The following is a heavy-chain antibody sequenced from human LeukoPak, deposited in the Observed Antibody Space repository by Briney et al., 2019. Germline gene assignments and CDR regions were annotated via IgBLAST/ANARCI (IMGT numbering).Heavy chain of an antibody. CDR1: GYTFTSYG. CDR3: ARPYYNSSAPPYDY. V-gene: IGHV1-18*01. D-gene: IGHD3-22*01. Sequence: GASVKVSCKASGYTFTSYGISWVRQAPGQGLEWMGWNSAYNGNTKYAQKLQGRVTMTTDTSTSTAYMELRSLRSDDTAVYYCARPYYNSSAPPYDYWGQGTLVTVSS. J-gene: IGHJ4*02. CDR2: NSAYNGNT.